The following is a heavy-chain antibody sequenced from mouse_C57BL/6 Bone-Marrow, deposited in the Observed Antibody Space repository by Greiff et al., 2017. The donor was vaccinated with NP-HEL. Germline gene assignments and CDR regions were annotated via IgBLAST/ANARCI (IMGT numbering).Heavy chain of an antibody. CDR2: IHPSDSDT. J-gene: IGHJ3*01. CDR3: ARDYGYDEAY. V-gene: IGHV1-74*01. D-gene: IGHD2-2*01. Sequence: QVQLQQPGAELVKPGASVKLSCKASGYTFTSYWMHWVKQRPGQGLEWIGMIHPSDSDTNYNQKFKGKATLTVDKSSSTAYMQLSSLTSEDSAVYYCARDYGYDEAYWGQGTLVTVSA. CDR1: GYTFTSYW.